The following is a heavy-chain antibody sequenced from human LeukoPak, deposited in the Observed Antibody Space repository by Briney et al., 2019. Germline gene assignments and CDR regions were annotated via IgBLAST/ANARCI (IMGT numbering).Heavy chain of an antibody. D-gene: IGHD3-22*01. CDR1: GGSISIYH. J-gene: IGHJ6*02. V-gene: IGHV4-59*01. CDR3: ARGYYDNSGYYPDYYYGMDV. CDR2: IYYSGST. Sequence: SETLSLTCTVSGGSISIYHWSWIRQPPGKGLEWIGFIYYSGSTSYNPSLKSRVTISVDTSKNQFSLKLSSVTAADTAVYYCARGYYDNSGYYPDYYYGMDVWGQGTTVTVSS.